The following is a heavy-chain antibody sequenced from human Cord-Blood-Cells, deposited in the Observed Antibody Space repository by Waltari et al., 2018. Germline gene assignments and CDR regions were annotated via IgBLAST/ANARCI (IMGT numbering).Heavy chain of an antibody. Sequence: QVQLVESGGGVVQPGRSLRLSCAASGFTFSSYAMHWVRQAPGKGLEWVAVISYDGSNKYYADSVKGRFTISRDNSKNTLYLQMNSLRAEDTAVYYCAREIEYSSSYDYWGQGTLVTVSS. J-gene: IGHJ4*02. V-gene: IGHV3-30-3*01. CDR1: GFTFSSYA. CDR3: AREIEYSSSYDY. D-gene: IGHD6-13*01. CDR2: ISYDGSNK.